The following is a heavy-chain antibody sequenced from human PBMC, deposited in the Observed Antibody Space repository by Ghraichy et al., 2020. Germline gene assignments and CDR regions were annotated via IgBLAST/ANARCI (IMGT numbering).Heavy chain of an antibody. J-gene: IGHJ5*02. Sequence: SQTLSLTCAVYGGSFSGYYWSWIRQPPGKGLEWIGEINHSGSTNYNPSLKSRVTISVDTSKNQFSLKLSSVTAADTAVYYCARALRWYYYGSGSLNNWFDPWGQGTLVTVSS. CDR1: GGSFSGYY. V-gene: IGHV4-34*01. CDR3: ARALRWYYYGSGSLNNWFDP. D-gene: IGHD3-10*01. CDR2: INHSGST.